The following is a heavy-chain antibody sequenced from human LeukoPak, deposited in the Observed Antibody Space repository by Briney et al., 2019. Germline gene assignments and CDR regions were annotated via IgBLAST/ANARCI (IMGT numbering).Heavy chain of an antibody. CDR2: ISPSGDAT. V-gene: IGHV3-23*01. J-gene: IGHJ4*02. D-gene: IGHD3-3*01. Sequence: GGSLRLSCAASGFIFSSHGMNWVRQAPGKGLEWVSGISPSGDATFYADSVKGQFTISRDNSKNTLYLQMSSLRAEDTAVYYCAKEEWLLAVYFDYWGQGTLVTVSS. CDR3: AKEEWLLAVYFDY. CDR1: GFIFSSHG.